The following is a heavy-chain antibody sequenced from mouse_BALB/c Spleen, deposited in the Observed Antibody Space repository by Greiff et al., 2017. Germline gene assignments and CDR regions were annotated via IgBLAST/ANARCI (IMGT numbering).Heavy chain of an antibody. Sequence: DLVKPGASVKLSCKATGYTFTSDWINWIKQRPGQGLEWIGRIAPGSGSTYYNEMFKGKATLTVDTSSSTAYIQLSSLSSEDSAVYYCARSMIGGAMDYWGQGTSVTVSS. J-gene: IGHJ4*01. V-gene: IGHV1S41*01. D-gene: IGHD2-4*01. CDR2: IAPGSGST. CDR3: ARSMIGGAMDY. CDR1: GYTFTSDW.